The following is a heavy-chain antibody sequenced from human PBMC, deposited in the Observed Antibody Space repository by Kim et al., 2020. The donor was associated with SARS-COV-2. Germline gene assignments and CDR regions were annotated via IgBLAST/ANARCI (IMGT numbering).Heavy chain of an antibody. D-gene: IGHD3-3*01. CDR2: IYPGDSDT. CDR1: GYSFTSYW. J-gene: IGHJ4*02. V-gene: IGHV5-51*01. CDR3: ARLGYDFWSGYHNPYYFDY. Sequence: GESLKISCKGSGYSFTSYWIGWVRQMPGKGLEWMGIIYPGDSDTRYSPSFQGQVTISADKSISTAYLQWSSLKASDTAMYYCARLGYDFWSGYHNPYYFDYWGQGTLVTVSS.